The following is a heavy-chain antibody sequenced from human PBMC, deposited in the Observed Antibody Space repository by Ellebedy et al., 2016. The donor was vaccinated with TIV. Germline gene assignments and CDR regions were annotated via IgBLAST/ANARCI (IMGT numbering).Heavy chain of an antibody. CDR2: ISSSGHSM. D-gene: IGHD5-24*01. CDR3: ARDPDGRVPDLDY. J-gene: IGHJ4*02. Sequence: GGSLRLXXVVSGFTFSGYYMSWIRQAPGKGLEWIAYISSSGHSMHYADSVRDRFTISRDNAKNSLYLQMSSLRDDDAAVYYCARDPDGRVPDLDYWGQGTLVTVSS. V-gene: IGHV3-11*01. CDR1: GFTFSGYY.